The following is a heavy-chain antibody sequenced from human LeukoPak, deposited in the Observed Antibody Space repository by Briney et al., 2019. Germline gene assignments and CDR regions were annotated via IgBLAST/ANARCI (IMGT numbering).Heavy chain of an antibody. CDR2: IYSTGST. CDR3: ARHEGLARPFDY. CDR1: GSSISNYY. D-gene: IGHD6-19*01. V-gene: IGHV4-59*08. J-gene: IGHJ4*02. Sequence: PSETLSLTCSVSGSSISNYYWSWIRQSPGKGLEWIGYIYSTGSTDYDPSLKSRVTISVETSKNQFSLRLSSVTAADTAVYFCARHEGLARPFDYWGQGTLAPVSS.